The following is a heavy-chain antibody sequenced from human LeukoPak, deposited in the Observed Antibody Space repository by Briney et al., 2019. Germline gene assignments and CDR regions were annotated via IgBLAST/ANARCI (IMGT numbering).Heavy chain of an antibody. CDR2: LKSDGRST. D-gene: IGHD6-6*01. CDR3: AKEVRPNDY. V-gene: IGHV3-74*01. CDR1: GFNFSSYY. J-gene: IGHJ4*02. Sequence: GGSLLLSCASSGFNFSSYYMDWVRQGPGKGLVWVSRLKSDGRSTKYADSVKGRFTISRDTSIDTLFLQRNSLRAEDTAVYYCAKEVRPNDYWGQGTLVTVSS.